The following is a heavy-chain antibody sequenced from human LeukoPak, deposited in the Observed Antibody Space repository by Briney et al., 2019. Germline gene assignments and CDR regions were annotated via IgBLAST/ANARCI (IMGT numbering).Heavy chain of an antibody. CDR1: GGSISGYY. CDR2: IYTSGST. D-gene: IGHD6-13*01. J-gene: IGHJ6*03. V-gene: IGHV4-4*07. CDR3: ARESTAAGKSYYYMDV. Sequence: IRSDTLSLTCTVAGGSISGYYWSWIRQPAGNGLDWIGRIYTSGSTNYNPSLESRVTMSVDTSKNQFSLKLSSVTAADTAVYYCARESTAAGKSYYYMDVWGKGTTVTVSS.